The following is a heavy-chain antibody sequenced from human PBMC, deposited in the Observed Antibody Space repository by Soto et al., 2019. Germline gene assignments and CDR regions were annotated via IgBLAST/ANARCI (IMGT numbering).Heavy chain of an antibody. CDR2: ISSSSSYI. Sequence: EVQLVESGGGLVKPGGSLRLSCAASGFTFSSYSMNWVRQAPGKGLEWVSSISSSSSYIYYADSVKGRFTISRDNAQISLYLQMNSLRAEDTAVYYCARDRGSSTVYNMDVWGKGTTVTVSS. V-gene: IGHV3-21*01. D-gene: IGHD6-6*01. CDR1: GFTFSSYS. J-gene: IGHJ6*03. CDR3: ARDRGSSTVYNMDV.